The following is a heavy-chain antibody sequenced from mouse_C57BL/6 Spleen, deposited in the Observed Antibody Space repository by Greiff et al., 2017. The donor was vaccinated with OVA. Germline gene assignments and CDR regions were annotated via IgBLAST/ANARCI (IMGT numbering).Heavy chain of an antibody. J-gene: IGHJ3*01. V-gene: IGHV1-15*01. Sequence: QVQLQQPGTELVKPGASVTLSCKASGYTFTDYEMHWVKQTPVHGLEWIGAIDPETGGTAYNQKFKGKAILTADKSSSTAYMELRSLTSEDSAVYYCTRGRRCAYWGQGTLVTVSA. CDR1: GYTFTDYE. D-gene: IGHD1-1*01. CDR2: IDPETGGT. CDR3: TRGRRCAY.